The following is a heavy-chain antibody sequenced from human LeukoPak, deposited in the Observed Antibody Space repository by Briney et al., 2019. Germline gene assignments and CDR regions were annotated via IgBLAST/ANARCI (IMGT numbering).Heavy chain of an antibody. D-gene: IGHD5-18*01. CDR3: AKRIQSAMAMGY. V-gene: IGHV3-23*01. CDR1: GFTFSSDA. Sequence: GGSLRLSCAASGFTFSSDAMSWVRQAPGKGLEWVSDISGSGGSTYYADSVKGRFTISRDNSKNTMYLQMNGLRAEDTAVYYCAKRIQSAMAMGYWGQGTLVTVSS. CDR2: ISGSGGST. J-gene: IGHJ4*02.